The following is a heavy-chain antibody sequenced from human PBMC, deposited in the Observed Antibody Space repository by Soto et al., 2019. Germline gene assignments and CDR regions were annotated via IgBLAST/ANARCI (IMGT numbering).Heavy chain of an antibody. Sequence: SETLSLTCAVYGGSVSGYYWGWIRQPPGKGLEWIGYVYYSGTTYSHPSLNSRVSISVDTSENQFSLRLTSVTAADTAVYYCVTVNLVGAAYYFDYWGPGTLVTVSS. J-gene: IGHJ4*02. CDR1: GGSVSGYY. D-gene: IGHD1-26*01. CDR2: VYYSGTT. CDR3: VTVNLVGAAYYFDY. V-gene: IGHV4-30-4*01.